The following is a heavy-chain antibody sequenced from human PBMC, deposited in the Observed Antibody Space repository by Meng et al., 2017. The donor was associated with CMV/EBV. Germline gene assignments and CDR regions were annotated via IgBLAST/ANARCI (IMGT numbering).Heavy chain of an antibody. CDR3: ASSDLGARYYYYGMDV. CDR1: GFTFSSYA. J-gene: IGHJ6*02. D-gene: IGHD1-26*01. CDR2: ISYDGSNK. Sequence: GESLKISCAASGFTFSSYAMHWVRQAPGKGLEWVAVISYDGSNKYYADSVKGRFTISRDNSKNTLYLQMNSLRAEDTAVYYCASSDLGARYYYYGMDVWGQGTTVTVSS. V-gene: IGHV3-30-3*01.